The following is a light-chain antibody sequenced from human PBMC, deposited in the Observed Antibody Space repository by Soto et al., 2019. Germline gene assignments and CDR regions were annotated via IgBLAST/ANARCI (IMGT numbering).Light chain of an antibody. CDR3: CSYAGSYTEV. J-gene: IGLJ2*01. CDR2: DVS. V-gene: IGLV2-11*01. Sequence: QSALTQPRSVSGSPGQSVTISCTGTSSDVGGYMYVSWYRQYPGEAPKLMIYDVSKRPSGVPDRFSGSKSGNTASLTISGLQADDEAYYYCCSYAGSYTEVFGGGTKLTVL. CDR1: SSDVGGYMY.